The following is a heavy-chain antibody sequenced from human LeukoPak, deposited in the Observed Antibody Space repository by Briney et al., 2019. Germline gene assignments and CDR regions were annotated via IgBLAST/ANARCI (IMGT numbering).Heavy chain of an antibody. J-gene: IGHJ4*02. CDR3: ASSHPLGSNNDYYTPFDY. D-gene: IGHD3-3*01. CDR2: IYYSGDT. Sequence: SETLSLTCTVSGGSISRSSYCWGWIRQPPGKGLEWIGSIYYSGDTNYNPSLKSRVTISVDTSKNQFSLKLTSVTAADTAVYYCASSHPLGSNNDYYTPFDYWGQGALVIVSS. V-gene: IGHV4-39*07. CDR1: GGSISRSSYC.